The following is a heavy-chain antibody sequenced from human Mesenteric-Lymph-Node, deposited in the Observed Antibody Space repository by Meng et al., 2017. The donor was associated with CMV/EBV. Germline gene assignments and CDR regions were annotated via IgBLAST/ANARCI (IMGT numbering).Heavy chain of an antibody. V-gene: IGHV3-9*01. CDR2: ISWNSGSI. J-gene: IGHJ4*02. D-gene: IGHD4-11*01. CDR3: AKGSYYYNNYPFDL. Sequence: GGSLRLSCAASGFSFDDYAMHWVRQAPGKGLEWVSSISWNSGSIAYADSVKGRFTISRDNVKSSLYLQVNGLRADDTAFYYCAKGSYYYNNYPFDLWGQGTLVTVSS. CDR1: GFSFDDYA.